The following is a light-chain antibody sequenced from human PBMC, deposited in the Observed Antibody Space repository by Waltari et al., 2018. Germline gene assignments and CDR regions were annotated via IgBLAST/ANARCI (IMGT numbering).Light chain of an antibody. CDR2: SNN. V-gene: IGLV1-47*01. J-gene: IGLJ3*02. Sequence: SVLTQPPSASGTPGQRVTISCSGTTSTIGSNGVYWYQQLPRTAPKLLIYSNNQPSSGVPDRFSGSKSGTSASLAISGLRSEDEAEYYCAAWDDSLSGAWVFGGGTKLTV. CDR3: AAWDDSLSGAWV. CDR1: TSTIGSNG.